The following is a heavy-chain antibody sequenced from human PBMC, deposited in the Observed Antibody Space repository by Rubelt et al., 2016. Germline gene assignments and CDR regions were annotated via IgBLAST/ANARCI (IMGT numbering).Heavy chain of an antibody. J-gene: IGHJ4*02. Sequence: QLQLQESGPGLVKPSETLSLTCTVSGGSISSSSYYWGWIRQPPGKGLEWIGSSYYSGSTYYNPSLKSRVTISVDTSKNQFSRKLSSVTAADTAVYYCARGRFLEWLPPDYWGQGTLVTVSS. CDR3: ARGRFLEWLPPDY. CDR2: SYYSGST. V-gene: IGHV4-39*01. D-gene: IGHD3-3*01. CDR1: GGSISSSSYY.